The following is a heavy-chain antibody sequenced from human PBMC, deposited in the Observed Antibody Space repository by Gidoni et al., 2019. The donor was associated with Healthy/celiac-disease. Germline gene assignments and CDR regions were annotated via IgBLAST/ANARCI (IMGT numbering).Heavy chain of an antibody. CDR1: GYTFTGYY. V-gene: IGHV1-2*04. Sequence: QVQLVQSGAEVKKPGASVKVSCTASGYTFTGYYMHWVRQAPGQGLEWMGWINPNSGGTNYAQKFQGWVTMTRDTSISTAYMERSRLRSDDTAVYYCAREYSHGVYGYYYGMDVWGQGTTVTVSS. J-gene: IGHJ6*02. CDR3: AREYSHGVYGYYYGMDV. D-gene: IGHD5-18*01. CDR2: INPNSGGT.